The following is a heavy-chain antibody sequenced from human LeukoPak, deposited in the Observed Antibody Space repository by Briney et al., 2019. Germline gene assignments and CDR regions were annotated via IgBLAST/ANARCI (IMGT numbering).Heavy chain of an antibody. V-gene: IGHV5-51*01. Sequence: GESLKISCKGSGYSFTSYWIGWVRQMPGKGLEWMGIIYHGDSDTRYSPSFQGQVTISADKSISTAYLQWSSLKASDAAMYYCASKGNWNYNYYYYMDGWGQGTTVTVSS. CDR1: GYSFTSYW. CDR2: IYHGDSDT. J-gene: IGHJ6*03. D-gene: IGHD1-20*01. CDR3: ASKGNWNYNYYYYMDG.